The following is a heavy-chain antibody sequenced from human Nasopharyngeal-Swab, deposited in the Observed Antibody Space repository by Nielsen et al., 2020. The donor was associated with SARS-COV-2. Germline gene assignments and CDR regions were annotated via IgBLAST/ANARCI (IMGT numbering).Heavy chain of an antibody. CDR2: IYYHGSA. D-gene: IGHD2-21*01. Sequence: SETLSLTCRVSGVSISSFHWCWIRQPPGKGLEWIGNIYYHGSANYRPSLKSRVTMSVDTSKNQLSLTLNSVTAEDTAVYYCARAGRTAYGLDVWGQGTTVTVSS. CDR1: GVSISSFH. J-gene: IGHJ6*02. V-gene: IGHV4-59*01. CDR3: ARAGRTAYGLDV.